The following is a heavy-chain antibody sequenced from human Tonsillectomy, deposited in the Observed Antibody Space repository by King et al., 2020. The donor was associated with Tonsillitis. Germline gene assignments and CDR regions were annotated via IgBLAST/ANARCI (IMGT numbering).Heavy chain of an antibody. CDR3: ARDSLSADFGDYVYYFDY. Sequence: VQLVESGGGVVQPGGSLSLSCAASGFTFSRYAVHWVRQAPGKGLEWVADISYDGSKEHYADSVKGRFTISRDNSKNTLYLQMNSPRPEDTDVFFCARDSLSADFGDYVYYFDYWGQGTLVTVSS. CDR1: GFTFSRYA. V-gene: IGHV3-30*01. J-gene: IGHJ4*02. D-gene: IGHD4-17*01. CDR2: ISYDGSKE.